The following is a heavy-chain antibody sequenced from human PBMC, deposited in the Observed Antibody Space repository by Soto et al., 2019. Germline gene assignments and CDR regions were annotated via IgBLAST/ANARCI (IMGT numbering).Heavy chain of an antibody. CDR2: IWYDGSNK. CDR1: GFTFSSYG. D-gene: IGHD6-6*01. CDR3: ATSSSGYYYYGMDV. J-gene: IGHJ6*02. V-gene: IGHV3-33*01. Sequence: PGGSRRRSWAASGFTFSSYGMHWVRQAPGKGLEWVAVIWYDGSNKYYADSVKGRFTISRDNSKNTLYLQMNSLRAEDTAVYYCATSSSGYYYYGMDVWGQGTTVTVSS.